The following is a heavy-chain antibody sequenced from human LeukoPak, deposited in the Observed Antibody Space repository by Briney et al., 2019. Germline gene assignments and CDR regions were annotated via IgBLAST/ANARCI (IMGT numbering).Heavy chain of an antibody. Sequence: GESLRLSCAASGFTFSSYWMHWVSHAPGKGLVWVSRITSNGSNTNYADSVKGRFTVSRDNAKNTLYLHMNSLRAEDTAVYYGARGGRIQLERRGYFDYWGQGTLVTVSS. J-gene: IGHJ4*02. CDR3: ARGGRIQLERRGYFDY. D-gene: IGHD1-1*01. V-gene: IGHV3-74*01. CDR2: ITSNGSNT. CDR1: GFTFSSYW.